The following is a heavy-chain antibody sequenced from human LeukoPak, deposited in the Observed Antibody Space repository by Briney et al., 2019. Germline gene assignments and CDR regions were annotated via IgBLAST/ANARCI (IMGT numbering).Heavy chain of an antibody. D-gene: IGHD1-26*01. Sequence: PGGSLRLSCAASGFTFSSYTMTWVRQAPGKGLEWVSSISRSGDYIFYADSVRGRFTISRDNAKNSLYLQMTGLRAEDTAVYYCAKDRLVGGSDRHPLDYRGQGTLVTVSS. CDR3: AKDRLVGGSDRHPLDY. CDR1: GFTFSSYT. J-gene: IGHJ4*02. CDR2: ISRSGDYI. V-gene: IGHV3-21*01.